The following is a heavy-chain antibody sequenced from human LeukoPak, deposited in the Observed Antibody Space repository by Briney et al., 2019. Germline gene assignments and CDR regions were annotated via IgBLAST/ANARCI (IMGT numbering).Heavy chain of an antibody. J-gene: IGHJ4*02. CDR1: GYTFTGYY. CDR3: ARGDHYDVLTGFQTPSHLSDY. CDR2: INPNSGGT. D-gene: IGHD3-9*01. Sequence: GASVKVSCKASGYTFTGYYVHWLRQAPGQGLEWMGWINPNSGGTNYAQKFQGRVTMTRDTSISTAYMELSRLRSDDTAVYYCARGDHYDVLTGFQTPSHLSDYWGQGTLVTVSS. V-gene: IGHV1-2*02.